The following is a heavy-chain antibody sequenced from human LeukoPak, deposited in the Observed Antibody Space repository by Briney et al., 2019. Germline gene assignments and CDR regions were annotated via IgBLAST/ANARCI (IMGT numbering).Heavy chain of an antibody. CDR1: GYTFTGYY. D-gene: IGHD6-13*01. J-gene: IGHJ4*02. V-gene: IGHV1-2*02. Sequence: ASVKVSCKASGYTFTGYYMHWVRQAPGQGLEWMGWINPNSGGTNYAQKFQGGVTMTRDTSISTAYMELSRLRSDDTAVYYCARVRASSSHFDYWGQGTLVTVSS. CDR2: INPNSGGT. CDR3: ARVRASSSHFDY.